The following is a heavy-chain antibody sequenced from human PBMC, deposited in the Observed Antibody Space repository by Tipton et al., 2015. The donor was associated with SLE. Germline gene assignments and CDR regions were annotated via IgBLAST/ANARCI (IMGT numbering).Heavy chain of an antibody. CDR3: ARTLDALDI. CDR2: INTGGGT. CDR1: GGSITSSSYF. J-gene: IGHJ3*02. V-gene: IGHV4-39*07. Sequence: TLSLTCTVSGGSITSSSYFWGWIRQSPGKGLEWIGNINTGGGTYRNPSLMSRVTISVDTSKTQFSLIVTSVTAADTAVYYCARTLDALDIWGQGTMVTVSS.